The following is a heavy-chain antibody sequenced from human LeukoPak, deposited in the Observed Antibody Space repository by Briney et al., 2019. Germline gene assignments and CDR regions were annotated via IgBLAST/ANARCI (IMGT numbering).Heavy chain of an antibody. Sequence: GGSLRLSCAASGFTVSSNYMSWVRQAPGKGLKWVSVIYSGGSTYYADSVKGRFTISRDNAKNSLYLQMNSLRAEDTAVYYCARDVIGALGYWGQGTLVTVSS. J-gene: IGHJ4*02. V-gene: IGHV3-53*01. CDR2: IYSGGST. D-gene: IGHD3-10*01. CDR3: ARDVIGALGY. CDR1: GFTVSSNY.